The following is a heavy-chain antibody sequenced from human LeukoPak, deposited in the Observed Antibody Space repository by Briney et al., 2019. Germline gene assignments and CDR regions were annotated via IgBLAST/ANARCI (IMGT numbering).Heavy chain of an antibody. CDR3: ATCSSTSCYTGNLDY. CDR2: ISGSGGST. V-gene: IGHV3-23*01. J-gene: IGHJ4*02. D-gene: IGHD2-2*02. Sequence: GALRLSCPASGFTFSSYAMSWVRQAPGKGLEWVSAISGSGGSTYYADSVKGRFTISRDNSKNTLYLQMNSLRAEDTAVYYCATCSSTSCYTGNLDYWGQGTLVTVSS. CDR1: GFTFSSYA.